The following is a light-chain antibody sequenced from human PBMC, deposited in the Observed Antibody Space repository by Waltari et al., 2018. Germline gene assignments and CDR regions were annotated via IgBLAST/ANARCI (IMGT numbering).Light chain of an antibody. J-gene: IGLJ2*01. CDR1: SSAAGGYTD. CDR2: DVS. Sequence: QSALTQPAPVSGSPGQSITISCTGTSSAAGGYTDVSWYQQHPGSAPKLMIYDVSNRPSGVSNRFSGSKSGNTASLTISGLQAEDEADYYCSSYTSSSTLVFGGGTKLTVL. V-gene: IGLV2-14*01. CDR3: SSYTSSSTLV.